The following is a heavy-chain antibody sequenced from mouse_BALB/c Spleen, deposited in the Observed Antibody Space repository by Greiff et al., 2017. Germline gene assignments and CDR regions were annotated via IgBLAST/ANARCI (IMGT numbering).Heavy chain of an antibody. CDR1: GYTFTSYY. CDR3: ARWGTARPFAY. Sequence: QVQLQQSGPELVKPGASVRISCKASGYTFTSYYIHWVKQRPGQGLEWIGWIYPGNVNTKYNEKFKGKATLTADKASSTAYMQLSSLTSEDSAVYFCARWGTARPFAYWGQGTLVTVSA. CDR2: IYPGNVNT. D-gene: IGHD1-2*01. J-gene: IGHJ3*01. V-gene: IGHV1S56*01.